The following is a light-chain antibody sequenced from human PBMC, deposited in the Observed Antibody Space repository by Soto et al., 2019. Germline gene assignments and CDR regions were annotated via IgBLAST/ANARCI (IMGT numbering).Light chain of an antibody. V-gene: IGLV2-23*01. J-gene: IGLJ1*01. Sequence: QSALTQPASVSGSPGQSITISCTGTSSDVGSYNLVSWYQQHPGKAPKLMIYEGSKRPSGVSNRFSGSKSSNTASLTNSGLQAEDEADYYTCSYAGSSTYVFGTGTKVTLL. CDR3: CSYAGSSTYV. CDR1: SSDVGSYNL. CDR2: EGS.